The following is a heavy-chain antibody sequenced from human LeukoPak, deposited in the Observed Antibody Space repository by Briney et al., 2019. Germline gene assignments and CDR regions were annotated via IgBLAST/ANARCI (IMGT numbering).Heavy chain of an antibody. J-gene: IGHJ4*02. V-gene: IGHV2-5*02. CDR2: IYWDDDE. Sequence: ESGPTLVNPTQTLTLTCTFSGFSLSTAGVGVGWIRQPPGKALECLALIYWDDDERYSPSLKSRLTITKDTSKNQVVLTMTNMDPVDTATYYCARRGHITAFDYWGQGTLVTVSS. D-gene: IGHD2-21*01. CDR1: GFSLSTAGVG. CDR3: ARRGHITAFDY.